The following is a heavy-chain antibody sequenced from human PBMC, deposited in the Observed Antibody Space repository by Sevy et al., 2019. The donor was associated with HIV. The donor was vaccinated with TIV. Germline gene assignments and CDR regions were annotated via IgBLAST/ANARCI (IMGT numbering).Heavy chain of an antibody. CDR3: AKGQLPRGVQDAFDI. D-gene: IGHD1-1*01. J-gene: IGHJ3*02. CDR2: MSGSGGST. Sequence: GGSLRLSCAASGFTFSSYAMSWVRQAPGKGLEWVSAMSGSGGSTYYADSVKGRFTISRDNSKNTLYLQMNSLRAEDTAVYYCAKGQLPRGVQDAFDIWGQGTMVTVSS. V-gene: IGHV3-23*01. CDR1: GFTFSSYA.